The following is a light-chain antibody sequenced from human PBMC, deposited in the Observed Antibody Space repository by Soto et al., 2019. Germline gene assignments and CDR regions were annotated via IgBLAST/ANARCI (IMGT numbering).Light chain of an antibody. CDR2: AAS. Sequence: DIQMTQSPSSLSASVGDRVTITCRASQTISTYLNWYQQKPGNAPKLLIYAASSLQSGVPSRFSGSGTGTDFTFTISSLQPDDFATYFCQPRYGAPPTFGGGTKVEIK. CDR1: QTISTY. CDR3: QPRYGAPPT. V-gene: IGKV1-39*01. J-gene: IGKJ4*01.